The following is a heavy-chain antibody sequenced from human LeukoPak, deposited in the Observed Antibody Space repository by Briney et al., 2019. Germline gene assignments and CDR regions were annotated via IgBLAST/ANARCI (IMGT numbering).Heavy chain of an antibody. CDR1: GFTFSSYE. Sequence: GGSLRLSCAASGFTFSSYEMNWVRQAPGKGLEWVSYISGSASTIYYADSVKGRFTISRDNAKNSLYLQMNSLRAEDTALYYCAKDMGYDILTGTNWLDPWGQGTLVTVSS. CDR2: ISGSASTI. CDR3: AKDMGYDILTGTNWLDP. D-gene: IGHD3-9*01. J-gene: IGHJ5*02. V-gene: IGHV3-48*03.